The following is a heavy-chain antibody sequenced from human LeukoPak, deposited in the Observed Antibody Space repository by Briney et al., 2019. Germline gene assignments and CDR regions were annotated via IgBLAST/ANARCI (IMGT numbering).Heavy chain of an antibody. Sequence: GGSLRLSCAASGFTFSYYWMTWVRQAPGKGLEWVAHIKQDGSEKYYVDSVKGRFTISRDNAKNSLYLQMNSLRAEDTAVYYCARDRGVYCSSGTCEAPYWGQGTLSPSPQ. CDR3: ARDRGVYCSSGTCEAPY. V-gene: IGHV3-7*05. CDR1: GFTFSYYW. J-gene: IGHJ4*02. CDR2: IKQDGSEK. D-gene: IGHD2-15*01.